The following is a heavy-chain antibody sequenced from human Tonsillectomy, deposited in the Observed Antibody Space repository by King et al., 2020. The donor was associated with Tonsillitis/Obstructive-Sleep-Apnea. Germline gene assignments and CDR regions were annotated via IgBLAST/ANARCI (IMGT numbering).Heavy chain of an antibody. Sequence: VQLVESGGGLVQPGRSLRLSCAASGFTFDKYAMYWVRQAPGKGLEWVSAINYNGGSIAYADSVQGRFIISRDNAKKSLYLQMNSLRADDTALYYCAKHTRHDFGSGDAMDVWGKGTTVTVSS. CDR3: AKHTRHDFGSGDAMDV. D-gene: IGHD3-3*01. CDR1: GFTFDKYA. J-gene: IGHJ6*03. CDR2: INYNGGSI. V-gene: IGHV3-9*01.